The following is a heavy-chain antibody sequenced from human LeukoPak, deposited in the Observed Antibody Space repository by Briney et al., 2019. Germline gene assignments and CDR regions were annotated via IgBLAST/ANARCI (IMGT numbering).Heavy chain of an antibody. D-gene: IGHD3-3*01. V-gene: IGHV4-31*03. Sequence: SETLSLTCTVSGGSISSGGYYWRWLRQHPGKGLEWIGYIYYSGSTYYNPSLKSRVTISVDTSKNQFSLKLSSVTAADTAVYYCASGLWSGYYVGGFDPWGQGTLVTVSS. CDR1: GGSISSGGYY. J-gene: IGHJ5*02. CDR2: IYYSGST. CDR3: ASGLWSGYYVGGFDP.